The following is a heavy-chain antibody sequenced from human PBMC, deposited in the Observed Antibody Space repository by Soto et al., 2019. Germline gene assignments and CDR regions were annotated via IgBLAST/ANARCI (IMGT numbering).Heavy chain of an antibody. CDR2: ISSSGTTI. J-gene: IGHJ4*02. V-gene: IGHV3-48*02. CDR1: GFTFSSYS. D-gene: IGHD5-12*01. CDR3: ASDSVRDGYPSPRY. Sequence: GGSLRLSCAASGFTFSSYSMNWVRQAPGKGLEWVSYISSSGTTIYYADSVEGRFTISRDNAKNSLSLQMNSLRDEDTAVYYCASDSVRDGYPSPRYCGQGSLVTVSS.